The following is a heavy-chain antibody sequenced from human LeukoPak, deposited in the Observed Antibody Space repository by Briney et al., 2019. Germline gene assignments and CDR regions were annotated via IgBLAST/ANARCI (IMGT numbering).Heavy chain of an antibody. V-gene: IGHV1-2*02. CDR2: INPNSGGT. J-gene: IGHJ6*03. Sequence: ASVKVSCKASGYTFTDYYMHWVRQAPGQGLEWLGWINPNSGGTQYAQTFQGRVTMTRDTSISTAYMEVSGLRSDDTAVYYCARGIQLSSALYYYYYFMDVWGKGTTVTISS. D-gene: IGHD5-18*01. CDR1: GYTFTDYY. CDR3: ARGIQLSSALYYYYYFMDV.